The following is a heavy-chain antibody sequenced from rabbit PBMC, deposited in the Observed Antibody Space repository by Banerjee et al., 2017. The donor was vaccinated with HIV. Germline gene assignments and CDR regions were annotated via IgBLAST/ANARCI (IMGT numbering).Heavy chain of an antibody. J-gene: IGHJ4*01. CDR2: IGIWSGNT. D-gene: IGHD1-1*01. Sequence: QQQLVESGGGLVKPEGSLTLTCKASGFSFSSGYDMCWVRQAPGKGLEWIACIGIWSGNTYYASWAKGRFTISKTSSTTVTLQMTSLTAADTATYFCARGGGSAGYCLNLWGPGTLVTVS. CDR3: ARGGGSAGYCLNL. V-gene: IGHV1S45*01. CDR1: GFSFSSGYD.